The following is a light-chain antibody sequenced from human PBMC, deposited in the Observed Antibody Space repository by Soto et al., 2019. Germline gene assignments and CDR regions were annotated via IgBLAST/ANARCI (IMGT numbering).Light chain of an antibody. V-gene: IGKV1-6*01. J-gene: IGKJ2*01. CDR1: QGIRND. CDR2: AAS. CDR3: LQDYNYPYT. Sequence: AIQMTQSPSSLSASVGDRVTITCRASQGIRNDLGWYQQKPEKAPKLLIYAASSLQSGVPSRFSGSGSGTDFTLTISSLQPEDFATFYCLQDYNYPYTFGQGTKLEIK.